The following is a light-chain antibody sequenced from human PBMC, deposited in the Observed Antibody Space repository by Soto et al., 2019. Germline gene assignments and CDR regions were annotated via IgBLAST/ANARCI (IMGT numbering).Light chain of an antibody. V-gene: IGKV3-15*01. CDR3: KQYNNLPRT. Sequence: EIVMTQSPATLSVSPGERATLSCRASQSVSSNLAWYQQKPGQAPRLLIYCASTRAIGIPAWFSGRGSGTEFTLTISSVQSEDFAFYYCKQYNNLPRTFGQGTKVEIK. CDR1: QSVSSN. CDR2: CAS. J-gene: IGKJ1*01.